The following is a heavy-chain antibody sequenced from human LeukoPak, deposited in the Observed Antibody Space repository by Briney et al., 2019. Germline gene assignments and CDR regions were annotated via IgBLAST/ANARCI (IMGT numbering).Heavy chain of an antibody. J-gene: IGHJ5*02. Sequence: ASVKVSCKASGYTFTSYDINWVRQATGQGLEWMGWMNPNSGNTGYAQKFQGRVTMTRNTSISTAYMKLSSLRSEDTAVYYCARDRYCSGGSCYSYGWFDPWGQGTLVTVSS. CDR3: ARDRYCSGGSCYSYGWFDP. D-gene: IGHD2-15*01. V-gene: IGHV1-8*01. CDR2: MNPNSGNT. CDR1: GYTFTSYD.